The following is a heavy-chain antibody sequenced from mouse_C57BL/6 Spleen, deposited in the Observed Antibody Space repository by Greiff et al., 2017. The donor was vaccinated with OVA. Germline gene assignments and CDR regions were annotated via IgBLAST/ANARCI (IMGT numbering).Heavy chain of an antibody. CDR3: ARWGNYYGSSYDYYAMDY. CDR2: IYPRSGDT. J-gene: IGHJ4*01. D-gene: IGHD1-1*01. Sequence: QVQLKESGAELARPGASVKLSCKASGYTFTSYGISWVKQRTGQGLEWIGEIYPRSGDTYYNEKFKGKATLTADESSSTAYMELRSLTSEDSAVYFCARWGNYYGSSYDYYAMDYWGQGTSVTVSS. CDR1: GYTFTSYG. V-gene: IGHV1-81*01.